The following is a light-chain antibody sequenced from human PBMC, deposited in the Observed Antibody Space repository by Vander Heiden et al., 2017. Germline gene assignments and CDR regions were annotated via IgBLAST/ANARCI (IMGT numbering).Light chain of an antibody. J-gene: IGKJ1*01. CDR3: QKYNSAPRT. CDR1: QGNRNY. V-gene: IGKV1-27*01. CDR2: AAS. Sequence: DIHMTQSPSSLSASVGDRVTITCRGSQGNRNYLAWYQKKPGKVHKLRIYAASTVQSGVPSRFSGSGSGTDFTLTISSVQPEDVATYYCQKYNSAPRTFGQGTKVEIK.